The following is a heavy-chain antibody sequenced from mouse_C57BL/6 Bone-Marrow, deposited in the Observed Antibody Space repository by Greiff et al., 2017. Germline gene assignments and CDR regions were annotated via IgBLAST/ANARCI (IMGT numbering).Heavy chain of an antibody. V-gene: IGHV1-81*01. CDR1: GYTFTSYG. J-gene: IGHJ2*01. Sequence: QVQLQQSGAELARPWASVKLSCKASGYTFTSYGISWVKQRTGQGLEWIGEIYPRSGNTYYNEKFKGKATLTADKSSSTAYMELRSLTSEDSAVYFCARDYYSNYFDYWGQGTTLTVSS. CDR3: ARDYYSNYFDY. D-gene: IGHD2-5*01. CDR2: IYPRSGNT.